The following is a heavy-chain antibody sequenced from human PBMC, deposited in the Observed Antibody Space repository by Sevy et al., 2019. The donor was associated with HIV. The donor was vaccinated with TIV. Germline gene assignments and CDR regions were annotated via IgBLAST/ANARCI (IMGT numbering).Heavy chain of an antibody. V-gene: IGHV3-21*01. CDR3: AREVRLLRDRRGMDV. Sequence: GGSLRLSCAASGFTFSSYSMNWVRQAPGKGLEWVSSISSSSSYIYYADSVKSRFTSSRDNAKNSLYLQMNSLRAEDTAVYYCAREVRLLRDRRGMDVWGQGTTVTVSS. D-gene: IGHD1-26*01. CDR2: ISSSSSYI. CDR1: GFTFSSYS. J-gene: IGHJ6*02.